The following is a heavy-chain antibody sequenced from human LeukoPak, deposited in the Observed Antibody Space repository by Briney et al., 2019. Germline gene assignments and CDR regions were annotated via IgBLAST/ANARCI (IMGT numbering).Heavy chain of an antibody. CDR1: GFTFSSYS. CDR2: ISSSSSTI. Sequence: QPGGSPRLSCAASGFTFSSYSMNWVRQAPGKGLEWVSYISSSSSTIYYADSVKGRFTISRDNAKNSLYLQMNSLRAEDTAVYYCARVGILTGRSFDYWGQGTLVTVSS. D-gene: IGHD3-9*01. J-gene: IGHJ4*02. CDR3: ARVGILTGRSFDY. V-gene: IGHV3-48*01.